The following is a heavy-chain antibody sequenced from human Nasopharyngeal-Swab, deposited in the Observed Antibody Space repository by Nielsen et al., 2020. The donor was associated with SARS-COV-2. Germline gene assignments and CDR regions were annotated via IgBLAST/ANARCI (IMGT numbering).Heavy chain of an antibody. CDR1: GFTFSSYS. CDR3: ARLMVRGVYYFDY. CDR2: ISSSSSTI. V-gene: IGHV3-48*04. J-gene: IGHJ4*02. Sequence: GGSLRLSCAASGFTFSSYSMNWVRQAPGKGLEWVSYISSSSSTIYYADSVKGRLTISRDNAKNSLYLQMNSLRAEDTAVYYCARLMVRGVYYFDYWGQGTLVTVSS. D-gene: IGHD3-10*01.